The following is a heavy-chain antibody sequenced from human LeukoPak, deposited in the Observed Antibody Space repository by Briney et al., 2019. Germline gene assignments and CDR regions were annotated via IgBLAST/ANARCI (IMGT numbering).Heavy chain of an antibody. Sequence: GASVKVSCKASGYTFTDYYMHWVRQAPGQGREWMGWINPNSVGTKYAQNFQGRVTMTRDTSISTAYMEVRRLRSDDTAVFYCARGIFYDGSAPPQYWGQGTLVTVSS. D-gene: IGHD3-22*01. CDR1: GYTFTDYY. CDR2: INPNSVGT. CDR3: ARGIFYDGSAPPQY. V-gene: IGHV1-2*02. J-gene: IGHJ4*02.